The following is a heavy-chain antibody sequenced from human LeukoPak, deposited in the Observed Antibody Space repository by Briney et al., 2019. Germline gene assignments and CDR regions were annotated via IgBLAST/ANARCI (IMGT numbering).Heavy chain of an antibody. Sequence: PSETLSLTCAVYGGSFSGYYWSWIRQPPGKGLEWIGEINHSGSTNYNPSLKSRVTISVDTSKNQFSLKLSSVTAADTAVYYCARVNVDTAMITEDYYYHGMDVWGQGTTVTVSS. CDR3: ARVNVDTAMITEDYYYHGMDV. D-gene: IGHD5-18*01. CDR1: GGSFSGYY. V-gene: IGHV4-34*01. CDR2: INHSGST. J-gene: IGHJ6*02.